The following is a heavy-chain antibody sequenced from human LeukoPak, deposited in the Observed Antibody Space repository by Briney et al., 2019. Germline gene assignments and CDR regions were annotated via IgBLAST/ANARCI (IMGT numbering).Heavy chain of an antibody. CDR1: GSSFTRDW. CDR3: ARFADSSGYYDY. V-gene: IGHV5-51*01. CDR2: IYPRDSET. Sequence: GASLKISCKGSGSSFTRDWIGWLRQMPGKGLEWMGIIYPRDSETRYSPSFQGQVTISADTSISTAHLQWSSLQASDTAMYYCARFADSSGYYDYWGQGTLVTVSS. D-gene: IGHD3-22*01. J-gene: IGHJ4*02.